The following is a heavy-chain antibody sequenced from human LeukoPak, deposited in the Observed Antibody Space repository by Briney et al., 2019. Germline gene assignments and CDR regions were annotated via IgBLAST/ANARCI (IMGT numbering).Heavy chain of an antibody. V-gene: IGHV1-2*02. J-gene: IGHJ4*02. CDR1: GYTFTDYY. Sequence: EASVTVSCKTSGYTFTDYYIHWVRQAPGQGLEWMGWINPNSGERNSAQKFQGRVTMTGDSSISTAYMELSRVTSDDTAVYYCARDRDYSNTEWGFDYWGQGTLVTVSS. CDR3: ARDRDYSNTEWGFDY. D-gene: IGHD4-11*01. CDR2: INPNSGER.